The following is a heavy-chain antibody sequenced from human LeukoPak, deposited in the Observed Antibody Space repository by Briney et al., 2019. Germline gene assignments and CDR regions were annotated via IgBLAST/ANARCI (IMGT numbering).Heavy chain of an antibody. CDR3: ARNILFAFDI. Sequence: GGSLRLSCAASGLTFSSSYMSWVRQAPGKGLEWVSIIYNDGSTYYSDSMKCRFTISRDNSKNTLYLQVNSLRAEDTAMYYCARNILFAFDIWGQGTMVTVSS. J-gene: IGHJ3*02. D-gene: IGHD2/OR15-2a*01. CDR1: GLTFSSSY. CDR2: IYNDGST. V-gene: IGHV3-53*01.